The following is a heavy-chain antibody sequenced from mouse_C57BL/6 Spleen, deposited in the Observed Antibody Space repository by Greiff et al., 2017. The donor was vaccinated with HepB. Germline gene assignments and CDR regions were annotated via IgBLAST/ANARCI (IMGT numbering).Heavy chain of an antibody. Sequence: QVQLKQSGAELARPGASVKLSCKASGYTFTSYGISWVKQRTGQGLEWIGEIYPRSGNTYYNEKFKGKATLTADKSSSTAYMELRSLTSEDSAVYFCARYHYGSSYEDFDYWGQGTTLTVSS. D-gene: IGHD1-1*01. CDR1: GYTFTSYG. CDR2: IYPRSGNT. V-gene: IGHV1-81*01. CDR3: ARYHYGSSYEDFDY. J-gene: IGHJ2*01.